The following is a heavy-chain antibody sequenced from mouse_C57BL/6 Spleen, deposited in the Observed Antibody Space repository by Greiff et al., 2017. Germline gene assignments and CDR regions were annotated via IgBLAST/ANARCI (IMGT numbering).Heavy chain of an antibody. D-gene: IGHD2-1*01. CDR1: GYTFTDYE. V-gene: IGHV1-15*01. CDR3: GNWFDY. Sequence: QVQLKESGAELVRPGASVTLSCKASGYTFTDYEMHWVKQTPVHGLEWIGAIDPETGGTAYNQKFKGKAILTADKSSSTAYMELRSLTSEDSAVYYCGNWFDYWGQGTTLTVSS. J-gene: IGHJ2*01. CDR2: IDPETGGT.